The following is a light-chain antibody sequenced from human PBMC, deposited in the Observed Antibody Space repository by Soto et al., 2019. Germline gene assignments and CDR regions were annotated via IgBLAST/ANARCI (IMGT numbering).Light chain of an antibody. CDR1: QSVSSN. Sequence: EIVLTQSPATRSVSPGERATLSCRASQSVSSNLAWYQQKPGQAPRILIYGASTRETGIPAMFSGSGSGTEFTLTISSLQSEDFAVSYCQQYNNWPRTFGQGTKLDIK. CDR2: GAS. V-gene: IGKV3-15*01. J-gene: IGKJ1*01. CDR3: QQYNNWPRT.